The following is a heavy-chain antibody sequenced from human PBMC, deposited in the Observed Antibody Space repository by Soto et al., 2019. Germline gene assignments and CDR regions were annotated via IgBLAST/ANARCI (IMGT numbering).Heavy chain of an antibody. V-gene: IGHV4-31*03. CDR2: IYYSGST. Sequence: TLSLTCTVSGGSIRSGGYYWSWIRKHPGKGLEWIGYIYYSGSTYYNPSLKSRVTISVDTSKNQFSLKLSSVTAADTAVYYCARTYCSGGSFKDNWFDPWGQGTLVTVSS. J-gene: IGHJ5*02. D-gene: IGHD2-15*01. CDR1: GGSIRSGGYY. CDR3: ARTYCSGGSFKDNWFDP.